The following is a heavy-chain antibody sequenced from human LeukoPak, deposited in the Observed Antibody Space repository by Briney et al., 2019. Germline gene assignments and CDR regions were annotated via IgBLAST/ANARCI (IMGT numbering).Heavy chain of an antibody. CDR1: GGSVSSYY. V-gene: IGHV4-59*02. D-gene: IGHD5-12*01. Sequence: SETLSLTCSVSGGSVSSYYWTWIRQPPGKGLEWIGYIYYTGSTNYNPSLKSRVTISLDTSKNQFSLKLSSVTAVDTAVYYCTRAQYGYAFDYWGQGALVTVSS. CDR2: IYYTGST. J-gene: IGHJ4*02. CDR3: TRAQYGYAFDY.